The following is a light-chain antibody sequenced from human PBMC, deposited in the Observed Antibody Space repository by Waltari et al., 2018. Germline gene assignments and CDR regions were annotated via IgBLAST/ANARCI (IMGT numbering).Light chain of an antibody. J-gene: IGKJ4*01. Sequence: IVLTQSPGTLSLSPGARATLSCRASQSVSTYYLAWYQHKPGQAPRLVIYGASTRAAGIPDRFSGSGSGTDFTLTISGLEPEDFAVYYCQQYGTSPPLTFGGGTKVEIK. CDR3: QQYGTSPPLT. CDR1: QSVSTYY. V-gene: IGKV3-20*01. CDR2: GAS.